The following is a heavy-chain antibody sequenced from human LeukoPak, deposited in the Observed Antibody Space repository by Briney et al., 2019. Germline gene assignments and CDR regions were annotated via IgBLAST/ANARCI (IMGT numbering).Heavy chain of an antibody. CDR3: AKLGYGTYECTFDY. J-gene: IGHJ4*02. CDR2: IGSTNGGAT. Sequence: GGSLTVSCAASGFSLTDYGMSWVRQAPGKGLEWVSYIGSTNGGATFYAYHVKGRSAISRDSSKNTLYLQMNSLRAEDTAVYYCAKLGYGTYECTFDYWGQGTLVTVSS. CDR1: GFSLTDYG. V-gene: IGHV3-23*01. D-gene: IGHD4-17*01.